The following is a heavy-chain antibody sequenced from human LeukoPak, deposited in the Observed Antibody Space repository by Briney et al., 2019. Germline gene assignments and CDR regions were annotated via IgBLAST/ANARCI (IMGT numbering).Heavy chain of an antibody. CDR2: IDPNSGGS. D-gene: IGHD2-15*01. CDR1: GYTFTGYY. CDR3: ARAPRGFCSGGSCFDF. Sequence: ASVKVSCKTSGYTFTGYYIHWVRQAPGQGLEWMGWIDPNSGGSNSAQKFQGRVTMTRDTSMSTAYMELSRLRSDDTAVYYCARAPRGFCSGGSCFDFWGQGTLVTVSS. V-gene: IGHV1-2*02. J-gene: IGHJ4*02.